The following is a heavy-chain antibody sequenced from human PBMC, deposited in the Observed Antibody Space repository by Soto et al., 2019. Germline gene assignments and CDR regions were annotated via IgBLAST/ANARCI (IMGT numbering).Heavy chain of an antibody. CDR2: INHSGST. J-gene: IGHJ5*02. Sequence: ASETLSLTCAVYGGSFSGYYWSWIRQPPGKGLEWIGEINHSGSTNYNPSLKSRVTISVDTSKNQFSLKLSSVTAADTAVYYCARRRGLYSSIGHNWFDPWGQGTLVTVSS. D-gene: IGHD6-13*01. V-gene: IGHV4-34*01. CDR1: GGSFSGYY. CDR3: ARRRGLYSSIGHNWFDP.